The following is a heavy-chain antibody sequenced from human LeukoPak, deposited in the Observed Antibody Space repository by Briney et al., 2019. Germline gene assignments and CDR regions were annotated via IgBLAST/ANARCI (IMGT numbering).Heavy chain of an antibody. D-gene: IGHD3-10*01. CDR3: ARDDNYGSGQPDD. J-gene: IGHJ4*02. V-gene: IGHV1-18*01. CDR2: ISGYNGNT. Sequence: ASVKVSCKASGYTFTSYGITWVRQAPGQGLEWMGWISGYNGNTNYAQKFQGRVTMTTDTSTSTVYMELRSLRSDNTAVYYCARDDNYGSGQPDDWGQGTLVTVSS. CDR1: GYTFTSYG.